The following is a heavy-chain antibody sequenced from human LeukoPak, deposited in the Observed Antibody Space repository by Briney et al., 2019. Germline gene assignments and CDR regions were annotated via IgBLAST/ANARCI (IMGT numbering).Heavy chain of an antibody. CDR2: ICSTSRCI. CDR3: VRHGDTDSCLAN. Sequence: GGSLRLSCAASGITFSSYSMNWVRQAPGKGLEWVSSICSTSRCIFYADSVKGRFTISRDNAESSLYLQMNDLRAEDTAVYYCVRHGDTDSCLANWGQGTLVTVSS. J-gene: IGHJ4*02. D-gene: IGHD2-2*01. CDR1: GITFSSYS. V-gene: IGHV3-21*01.